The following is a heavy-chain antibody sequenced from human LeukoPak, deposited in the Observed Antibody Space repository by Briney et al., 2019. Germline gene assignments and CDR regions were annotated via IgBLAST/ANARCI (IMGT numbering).Heavy chain of an antibody. D-gene: IGHD6-6*01. V-gene: IGHV3-7*03. CDR2: INSDGSEG. J-gene: IGHJ3*01. CDR1: GFTVSSKY. Sequence: PGGSLRLSCAASGFTVSSKYMSWVRQAPGKGLEWVASINSDGSEGYYADVVKGRFTISRDNAKNSLYLQINSLRAEDTAVYYCARSSYSSSSSVWGQGTMVTVSS. CDR3: ARSSYSSSSSV.